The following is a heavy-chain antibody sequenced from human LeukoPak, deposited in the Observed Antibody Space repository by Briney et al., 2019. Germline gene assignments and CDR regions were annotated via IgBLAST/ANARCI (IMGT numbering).Heavy chain of an antibody. V-gene: IGHV4-4*02. CDR3: ARLISHYRGSTVVSDY. Sequence: SGTLSLTCAVSGGSISSSNWWSWVRQSPGKGLEWLGEIYHSGSANYNPSLNSRITISVDKSQNQLSLTLSSVTAADTAVYYCARLISHYRGSTVVSDYWGQGTLVTVSS. CDR2: IYHSGSA. D-gene: IGHD1-26*01. CDR1: GGSISSSNW. J-gene: IGHJ4*02.